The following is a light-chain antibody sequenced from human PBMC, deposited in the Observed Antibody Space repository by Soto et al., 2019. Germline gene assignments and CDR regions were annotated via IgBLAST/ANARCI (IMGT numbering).Light chain of an antibody. V-gene: IGLV3-1*01. CDR1: KLGDKY. CDR2: QDT. J-gene: IGLJ1*01. CDR3: QAWDSNTYV. Sequence: SYALTQPPSVSVSPGQTASITCSGDKLGDKYACWYQQKPGQSPVLVIYQDTKRPSGIPERFSGSNSGNTATLTISGTQAMDEADYYCQAWDSNTYVFGTGTKLTVL.